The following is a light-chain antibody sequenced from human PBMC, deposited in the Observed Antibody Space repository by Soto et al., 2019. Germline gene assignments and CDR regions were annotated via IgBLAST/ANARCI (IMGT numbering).Light chain of an antibody. V-gene: IGKV1-9*01. CDR3: QQVNSYPLT. CDR2: AAS. J-gene: IGKJ3*01. CDR1: QGISSY. Sequence: DIQLTQSPSFLSASVGDRVTITCRASQGISSYLAWYQQKPGKAPKVLIYAASTLQSGVPSRFSGSGSGTEFTLTVSSLQPEDFATYYCQQVNSYPLTFGPGIKVDIK.